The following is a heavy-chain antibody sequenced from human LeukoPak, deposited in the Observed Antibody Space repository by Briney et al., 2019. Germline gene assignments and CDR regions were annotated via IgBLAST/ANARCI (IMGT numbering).Heavy chain of an antibody. CDR1: GGTFSSYA. CDR2: IIPIFGTA. D-gene: IGHD3-22*01. Sequence: SVKVSCKASGGTFSSYAISWVRQAPGQGLEWMGRIIPIFGTANYAQKFQGRVTITTDESTSTAYMELSSLRSEDTAVYYCARDLLILRYYDSSGYPYYWGQGTLVTVSS. CDR3: ARDLLILRYYDSSGYPYY. V-gene: IGHV1-69*05. J-gene: IGHJ4*02.